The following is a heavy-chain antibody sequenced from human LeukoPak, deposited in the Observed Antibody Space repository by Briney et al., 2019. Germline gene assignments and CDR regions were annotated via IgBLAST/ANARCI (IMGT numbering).Heavy chain of an antibody. CDR2: IYYTRST. V-gene: IGHV4-59*01. Sequence: PSETLSLTCTVSGVSISSYYRSWIAQPPGKGLEWIGYIYYTRSTHSNPSLKSRVTISVDTSKNQFSLNLSSVTAADTAVYYCARVRYSDVLIGYQGYGYLDYWGRGNTVTVSS. J-gene: IGHJ4*02. D-gene: IGHD3-9*01. CDR1: GVSISSYY. CDR3: ARVRYSDVLIGYQGYGYLDY.